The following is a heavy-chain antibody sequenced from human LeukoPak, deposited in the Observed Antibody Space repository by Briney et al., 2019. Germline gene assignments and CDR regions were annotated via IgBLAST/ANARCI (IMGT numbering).Heavy chain of an antibody. CDR3: ARQSRYCTGGSCYVNFDY. J-gene: IGHJ4*02. Sequence: GVSLKISCKGSGSSFTIYWIGWVRQMPGKRLEWMGIIYPGDSDTRYSPSFQGQVTISGDTSISTAYLQWSSLKASDTAMYYCARQSRYCTGGSCYVNFDYWGQGTLVTVSS. V-gene: IGHV5-51*01. CDR2: IYPGDSDT. D-gene: IGHD2-15*01. CDR1: GSSFTIYW.